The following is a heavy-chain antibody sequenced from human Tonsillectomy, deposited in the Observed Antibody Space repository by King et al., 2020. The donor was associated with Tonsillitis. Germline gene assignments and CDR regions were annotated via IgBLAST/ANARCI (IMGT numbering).Heavy chain of an antibody. CDR1: GGSISSGNYY. J-gene: IGHJ4*02. CDR2: IYYSGST. Sequence: QLQESGPGLVKPSQTLSLTCTVSGGSISSGNYYWSWIRQPPGKGLEWIGYIYYSGSTYYNPSLKSRVTISVDTSKNQFSLKLSSVTAADTAVYYCASASYDVWSAYLYWGQGTLVTVSS. D-gene: IGHD3-3*01. V-gene: IGHV4-30-4*01. CDR3: ASASYDVWSAYLY.